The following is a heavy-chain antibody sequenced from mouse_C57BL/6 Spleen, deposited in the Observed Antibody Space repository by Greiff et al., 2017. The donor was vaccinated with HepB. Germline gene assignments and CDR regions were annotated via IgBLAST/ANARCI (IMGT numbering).Heavy chain of an antibody. Sequence: EVHLVESGPGLVKPSQSLSLTCSVTGYSITSGYYWTWIRQFPGNKLEWMGYISYDGSNNYNPSLKNRTSITPDTSKNQFFLKLNSVTTEDTATYYCARVGDSSGYFDYWGQGTTLTVSS. V-gene: IGHV3-6*01. CDR2: ISYDGSN. J-gene: IGHJ2*01. D-gene: IGHD3-2*02. CDR1: GYSITSGYY. CDR3: ARVGDSSGYFDY.